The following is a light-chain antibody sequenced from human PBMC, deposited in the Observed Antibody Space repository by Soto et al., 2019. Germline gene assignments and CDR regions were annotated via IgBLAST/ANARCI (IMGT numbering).Light chain of an antibody. CDR3: QQRSNWPT. V-gene: IGKV3-15*01. J-gene: IGKJ5*01. Sequence: EVVMTQSPATLSVSPGERVTLSCRASQSVRSNLAWYQQKPGQSPRLLIYGASTRATGIPARFSGSGSGTDFTLTISRLEPEDFAVYYCQQRSNWPTFGQGTRLEIK. CDR1: QSVRSN. CDR2: GAS.